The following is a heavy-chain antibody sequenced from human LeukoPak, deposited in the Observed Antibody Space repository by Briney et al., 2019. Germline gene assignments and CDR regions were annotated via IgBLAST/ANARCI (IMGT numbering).Heavy chain of an antibody. J-gene: IGHJ3*02. CDR2: ISAYNGNT. V-gene: IGHV1-18*01. D-gene: IGHD1-1*01. CDR3: ARDDKYGNPDAFDI. Sequence: ASVTVSCKASGYTFTSYGISWVRQAPGQGLEWMGWISAYNGNTNYAQKLQGRVTMTTDTSTSTAYMELRSLRSDDTAVYYCARDDKYGNPDAFDIWGQGTMVTVSS. CDR1: GYTFTSYG.